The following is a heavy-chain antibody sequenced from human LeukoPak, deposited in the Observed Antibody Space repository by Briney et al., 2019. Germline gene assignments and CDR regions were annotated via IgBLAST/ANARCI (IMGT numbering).Heavy chain of an antibody. CDR1: GFTFSDYI. J-gene: IGHJ6*03. D-gene: IGHD2-2*01. Sequence: GVSLRLSCGASGFTFSDYIMNWVRQAPGKGLAWVASITSAGGYTYYADSVKGRFTISRDNAQNSLFLQMNSLRAEDTAVYFCATSGGFVLPNAITGNWYMDVWGRGTSVTVSS. CDR2: ITSAGGYT. CDR3: ATSGGFVLPNAITGNWYMDV. V-gene: IGHV3-21*01.